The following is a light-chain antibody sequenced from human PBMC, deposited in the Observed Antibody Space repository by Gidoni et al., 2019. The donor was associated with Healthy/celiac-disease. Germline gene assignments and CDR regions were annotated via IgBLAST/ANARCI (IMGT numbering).Light chain of an antibody. CDR1: SSDVGGYNY. CDR3: SSYAGSNKGV. V-gene: IGLV2-8*01. J-gene: IGLJ3*02. CDR2: EVS. Sequence: QSALTQPPSASGSPGQSVTISCTRTSSDVGGYNYVSWYQQHPGKAPKPLIYEVSKRPSGVPDRFSGSKSGNTASLTVSGLQAEDEADYYCSSYAGSNKGVFGGGTKLTVL.